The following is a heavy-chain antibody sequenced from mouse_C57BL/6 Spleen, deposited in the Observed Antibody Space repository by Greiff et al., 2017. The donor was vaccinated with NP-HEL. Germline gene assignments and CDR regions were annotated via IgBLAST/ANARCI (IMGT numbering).Heavy chain of an antibody. Sequence: QVHVKQSGAELARPGASVKLSCKASGYTFTSYGISWVKQRTGQGLEWIGEIYPRSGNTYYNEKFKGKATLTADKSSSTAYMELRSLTSEDSAVYFCARSGAFITTVEGYFDVWGTGTTVTVSS. CDR2: IYPRSGNT. D-gene: IGHD1-1*01. J-gene: IGHJ1*03. CDR1: GYTFTSYG. V-gene: IGHV1-81*01. CDR3: ARSGAFITTVEGYFDV.